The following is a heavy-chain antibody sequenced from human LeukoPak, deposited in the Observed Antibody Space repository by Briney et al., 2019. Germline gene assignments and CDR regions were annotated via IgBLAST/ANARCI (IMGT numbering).Heavy chain of an antibody. CDR3: ARATGFGSTFVY. D-gene: IGHD3-10*01. V-gene: IGHV4-31*03. J-gene: IGHJ4*02. Sequence: SETLSLTCTVSGGSISSGGYYWSWIRQHPGKGLEWTGYIYYSGSTYYNPSLKSRVTKSVDTSKNQFSLKLSSVTAADTAVYYCARATGFGSTFVYWGQGTLVTVSS. CDR1: GGSISSGGYY. CDR2: IYYSGST.